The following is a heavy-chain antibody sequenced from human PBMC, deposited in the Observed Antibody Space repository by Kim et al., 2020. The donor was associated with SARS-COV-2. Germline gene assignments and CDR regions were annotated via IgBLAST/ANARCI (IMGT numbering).Heavy chain of an antibody. CDR3: AKELRIGEGLGGALDV. D-gene: IGHD3-10*01. CDR1: GFTFSSYT. Sequence: GGSLRLSCVASGFTFSSYTMTWVRQAPGKGLEWVSVIRARDGNTFYADSVRGRITISRDNSKNTLYLQMNTLTAEDTAVYFCAKELRIGEGLGGALDVWGQGTTVTVSS. CDR2: IRARDGNT. J-gene: IGHJ6*02. V-gene: IGHV3-23*01.